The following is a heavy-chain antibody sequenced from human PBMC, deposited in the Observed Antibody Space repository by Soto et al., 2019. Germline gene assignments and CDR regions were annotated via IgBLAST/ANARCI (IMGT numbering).Heavy chain of an antibody. D-gene: IGHD3-3*01. CDR3: TKEMYYDFWSGYYTDY. Sequence: CTASGFTFSGDAMSWHHQAAGGGRWWVSAISGSGGSTYYADSVKGRFTISRDNTNITLYVKMNSLRAEEEAVYYCTKEMYYDFWSGYYTDYRSQG. J-gene: IGHJ4*02. CDR1: GFTFSGDA. V-gene: IGHV3-23*01. CDR2: ISGSGGST.